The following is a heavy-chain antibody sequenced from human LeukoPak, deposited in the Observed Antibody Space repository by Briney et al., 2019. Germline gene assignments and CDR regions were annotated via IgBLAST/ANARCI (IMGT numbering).Heavy chain of an antibody. V-gene: IGHV3-7*01. CDR3: ARGLVTTYYFDY. J-gene: IGHJ4*02. CDR2: IKQDGSEK. D-gene: IGHD3-9*01. Sequence: GGSLRLSCAASGFTFSSYWMSWVRQAPGRGVEWVANIKQDGSEKYYVDSVKGRFTISRDNAKNSLYLQTNSLRAEDTAVYYCARGLVTTYYFDYWGQGTLVTVSS. CDR1: GFTFSSYW.